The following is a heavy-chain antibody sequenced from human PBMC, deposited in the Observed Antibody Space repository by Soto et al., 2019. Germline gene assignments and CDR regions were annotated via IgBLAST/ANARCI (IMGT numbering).Heavy chain of an antibody. V-gene: IGHV3-7*04. CDR3: SGGVGDAL. CDR2: TNQDGSEK. CDR1: GFSFRSDW. J-gene: IGHJ4*02. Sequence: EDQLVESGGGLVQPGGSLRLTCAVSGFSFRSDWMNWVRQAPGKGLEWVAHTNQDGSEKYYLDSVKGRFTIFRDNAKNSLYLQVNSLRAEDTAVYYCSGGVGDALWGQGTLVTVSS. D-gene: IGHD1-26*01.